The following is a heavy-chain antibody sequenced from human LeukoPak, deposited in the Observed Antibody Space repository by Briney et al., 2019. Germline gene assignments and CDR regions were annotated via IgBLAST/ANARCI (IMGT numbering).Heavy chain of an antibody. CDR2: IYSGGST. Sequence: GGSLRLSCAASGFTVSSNYMSWVRQAPGKGLEWVSVIYSGGSTYYADSVKGRFTISRDNSKNTLYLQMNSLRAEDTAVYYCARDHITMVRGVIYDASDIWGQGTMVTVSS. CDR3: ARDHITMVRGVIYDASDI. D-gene: IGHD3-10*01. V-gene: IGHV3-53*01. CDR1: GFTVSSNY. J-gene: IGHJ3*02.